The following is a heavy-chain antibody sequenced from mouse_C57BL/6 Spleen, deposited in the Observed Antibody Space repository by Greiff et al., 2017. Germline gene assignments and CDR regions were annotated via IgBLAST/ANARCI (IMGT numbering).Heavy chain of an antibody. V-gene: IGHV1-5*01. CDR1: GYTFTSYW. Sequence: EVQLQQSGTVLARPGASVKMSCKTSGYTFTSYWMHWVKQRPGQGLEWIGAIYPGNSGTSYNQKFKGKAKLTAVTSASTAYMELSSLTNEDSAVYYCTRSDYEYSGGSYYYAMDYWGQGTSVTVSS. J-gene: IGHJ4*01. D-gene: IGHD2-4*01. CDR3: TRSDYEYSGGSYYYAMDY. CDR2: IYPGNSGT.